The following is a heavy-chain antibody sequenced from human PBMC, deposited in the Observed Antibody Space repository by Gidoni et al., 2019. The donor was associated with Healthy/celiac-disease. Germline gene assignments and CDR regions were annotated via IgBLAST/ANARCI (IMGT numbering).Heavy chain of an antibody. CDR3: ARVVSLSAFDI. CDR2: ISWNSGSI. CDR1: GFTFDDYA. D-gene: IGHD3-16*02. V-gene: IGHV3-9*01. J-gene: IGHJ3*02. Sequence: EVQLVESGGGLVQPGRSLRLSCAASGFTFDDYAMQWVRQGPGKGLEWVSGISWNSGSIGYADSVKGRFTISRDNAKNSLYLQMNSLRAEDTALYYCARVVSLSAFDIWGQGTMVTVSS.